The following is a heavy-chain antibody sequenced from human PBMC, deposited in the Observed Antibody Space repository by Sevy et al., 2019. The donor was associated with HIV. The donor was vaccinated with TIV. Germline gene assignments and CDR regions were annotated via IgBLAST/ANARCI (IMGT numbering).Heavy chain of an antibody. CDR3: AKVLHIVVVPAAIDYYYGMDV. CDR2: IRFDGTIK. V-gene: IGHV3-30*02. J-gene: IGHJ6*02. CDR1: GFTFSTYG. Sequence: GGSLRLSCAASGFTFSTYGMHWVRQAPGKGLEWVAFIRFDGTIKYYTDSVKGRLTISRDNSKNTLYLQMNSLRAEATAVYFCAKVLHIVVVPAAIDYYYGMDVWGQGTTVTVSS. D-gene: IGHD2-2*01.